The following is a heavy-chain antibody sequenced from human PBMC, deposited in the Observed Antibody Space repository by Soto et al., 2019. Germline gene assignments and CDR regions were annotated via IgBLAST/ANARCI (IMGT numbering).Heavy chain of an antibody. CDR3: AKAGGIAVPGTHLDY. D-gene: IGHD6-19*01. V-gene: IGHV3-33*03. Sequence: GGSLRLSCAASGFTFSSYGMHWVRQAPGKGLEWVAVIWYDGSNKYYADSVEGRFTISRDNSKNTLYLQMSSLRAEDTAVYYCAKAGGIAVPGTHLDYWGQGTLVTVSS. CDR2: IWYDGSNK. CDR1: GFTFSSYG. J-gene: IGHJ4*02.